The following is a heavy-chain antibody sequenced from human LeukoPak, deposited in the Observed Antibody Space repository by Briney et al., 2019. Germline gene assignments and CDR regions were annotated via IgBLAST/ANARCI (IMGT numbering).Heavy chain of an antibody. CDR3: ARALGGYDAFDI. Sequence: GGSLRLSCAASGFTFDDYAMHWVRHAPGKGLEWVSGISWNSGSIGYADSVKGRFTISRDNAKNTLYLQMNSLRAEDTAVYYCARALGGYDAFDIWGQGTMVTVSS. V-gene: IGHV3-9*01. CDR2: ISWNSGSI. D-gene: IGHD3-16*01. J-gene: IGHJ3*02. CDR1: GFTFDDYA.